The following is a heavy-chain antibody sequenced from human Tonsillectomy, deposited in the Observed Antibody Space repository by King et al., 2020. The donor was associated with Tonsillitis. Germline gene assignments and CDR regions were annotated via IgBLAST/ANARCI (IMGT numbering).Heavy chain of an antibody. CDR1: GFTFSDYA. Sequence: QLVQAGGGLVQPGGSLRLSCAASGFTFSDYAMNWVRQAPGKGLEWVSFIYGGGSDTYYADSVKGRFTISRDNSKKTLYLQMNSLRAEDTAVYYCAKDRCIYPDAFDIWGQGTMVTVSS. J-gene: IGHJ3*02. V-gene: IGHV3-23*03. CDR3: AKDRCIYPDAFDI. D-gene: IGHD2-8*01. CDR2: IYGGGSDT.